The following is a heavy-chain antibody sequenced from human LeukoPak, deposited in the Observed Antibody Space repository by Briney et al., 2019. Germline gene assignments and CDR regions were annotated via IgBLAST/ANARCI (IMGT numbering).Heavy chain of an antibody. CDR3: ARLRYYGSGSLDY. Sequence: GESLKISCKGSRYSFTSYWIGWVRQMPGKGLEWMGIIYPGDSDTRYSPSFQGQVTISADKSISTAYVQWSSLKASDTAMYYCARLRYYGSGSLDYWGEGTLVTVSS. D-gene: IGHD3-10*01. J-gene: IGHJ4*02. CDR1: RYSFTSYW. V-gene: IGHV5-51*01. CDR2: IYPGDSDT.